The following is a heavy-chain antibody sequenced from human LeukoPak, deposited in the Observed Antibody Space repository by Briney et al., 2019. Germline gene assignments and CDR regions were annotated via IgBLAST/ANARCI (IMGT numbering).Heavy chain of an antibody. Sequence: GGSLRLSCAASGFTFSSYSMNWVRQAPGKGLEWVSSISSSSSYIYYADSVKGRFTISRDNAKNSLYLQMNSLRAEDTAVYYCARVPEGYDSNAFDIWGQGTMVTVSS. V-gene: IGHV3-21*01. CDR2: ISSSSSYI. J-gene: IGHJ3*02. D-gene: IGHD3-22*01. CDR1: GFTFSSYS. CDR3: ARVPEGYDSNAFDI.